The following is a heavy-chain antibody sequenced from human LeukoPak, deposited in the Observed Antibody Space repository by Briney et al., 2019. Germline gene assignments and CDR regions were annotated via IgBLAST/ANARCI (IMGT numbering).Heavy chain of an antibody. CDR3: AKYSLRWELLGYYCDY. Sequence: GGSLRLSCAASGFTFSSYGMHWVRQAPGKGLEWVSFIRYDGGNKYYADSVKGRFTISRDNSKNTRYLQMNSLRAEDMAVYYCAKYSLRWELLGYYCDYWGQGTLVTVSS. J-gene: IGHJ4*02. D-gene: IGHD2-15*01. V-gene: IGHV3-30*02. CDR2: IRYDGGNK. CDR1: GFTFSSYG.